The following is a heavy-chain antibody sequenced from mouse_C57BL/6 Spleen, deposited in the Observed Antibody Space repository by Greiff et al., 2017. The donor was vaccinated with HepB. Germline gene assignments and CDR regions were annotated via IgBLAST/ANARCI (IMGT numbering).Heavy chain of an antibody. V-gene: IGHV1-50*01. Sequence: QVQLQQPGAELVKPGASVKLSCKASGYTFTSYWMQWVKQRPGQGLEWIGEIDPSDSYTNYNQKFKGKATLTVETSSSTAYMQLSSLTSEDSAVYYCATYYYGSSPPFDYWGQGTTLTVSS. J-gene: IGHJ2*01. CDR2: IDPSDSYT. D-gene: IGHD1-1*01. CDR3: ATYYYGSSPPFDY. CDR1: GYTFTSYW.